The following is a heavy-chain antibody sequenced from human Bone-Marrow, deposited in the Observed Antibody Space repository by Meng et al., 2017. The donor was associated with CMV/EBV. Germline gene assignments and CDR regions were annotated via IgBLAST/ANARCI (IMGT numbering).Heavy chain of an antibody. CDR3: ARVGGRSYDFWIGYPNTYYYYGLDV. Sequence: GESLKISCAGSGFIFNTYWMAWVRQAPGKGLEWVANIKEDGSEQSYVDSVKGRFNISRDNAKNTLYLQMNSLRAEDTAAYYCARVGGRSYDFWIGYPNTYYYYGLDVWGKGPTVTGSS. V-gene: IGHV3-7*01. CDR2: IKEDGSEQ. J-gene: IGHJ6*04. D-gene: IGHD3-3*01. CDR1: GFIFNTYW.